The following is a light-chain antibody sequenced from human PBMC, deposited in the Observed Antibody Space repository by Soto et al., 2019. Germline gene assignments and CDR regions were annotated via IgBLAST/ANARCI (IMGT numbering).Light chain of an antibody. V-gene: IGKV1-5*03. J-gene: IGKJ1*01. CDR1: QTISSW. CDR3: QHYNSYPAP. CDR2: KAS. Sequence: AAVSASEKDRVTITCRASQTISSWLAWYQQKPGKAPKLLIYKASTLKSGVPSRFSGSGSGTEFTLTISSLQPEDFATYYCQHYNSYPAPFGQGTNV.